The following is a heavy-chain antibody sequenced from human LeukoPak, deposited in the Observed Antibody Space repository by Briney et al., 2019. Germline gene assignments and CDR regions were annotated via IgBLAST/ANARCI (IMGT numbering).Heavy chain of an antibody. D-gene: IGHD6-13*01. CDR2: INPSGGST. Sequence: ASVKVSCKASGYTFTSYYIHWVRQAPGQGLEWMGLINPSGGSTNYAQKFQGRVTMTRDTSASTVYMELSSLRSDDTAVYYCAGAAAAFGRLGYHWGQGTLVTVSS. J-gene: IGHJ5*02. CDR1: GYTFTSYY. CDR3: AGAAAAFGRLGYH. V-gene: IGHV1-46*01.